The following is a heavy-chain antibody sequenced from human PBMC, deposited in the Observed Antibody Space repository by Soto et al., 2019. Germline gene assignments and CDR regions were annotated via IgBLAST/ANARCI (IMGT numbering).Heavy chain of an antibody. CDR1: GFIVSSHY. J-gene: IGHJ5*02. Sequence: EVQLVESGGGLVQPGGSLRLSCAVSGFIVSSHYMSWVRQAPGKGLEWVSVIYSGGNTYYADSVKGRFTISRDNSMNTLYLQMTSLRAEDTAMYYCARHDWFDPWGQGTLVTVSS. V-gene: IGHV3-66*04. CDR3: ARHDWFDP. CDR2: IYSGGNT.